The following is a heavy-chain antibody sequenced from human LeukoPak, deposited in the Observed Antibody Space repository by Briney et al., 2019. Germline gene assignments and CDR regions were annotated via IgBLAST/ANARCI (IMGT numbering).Heavy chain of an antibody. V-gene: IGHV3-7*01. CDR3: AGAICCSSTSWHPWFDP. Sequence: SGGSLRLSCAASGFTFSSYWMSWVRQAPGKGLEWVANIKQDGSEKYYVNSVKGRFTISRDNAKNSLYLQMNSLRAEDTAVYYCAGAICCSSTSWHPWFDPWGQGTLVTVSS. J-gene: IGHJ5*02. CDR2: IKQDGSEK. CDR1: GFTFSSYW. D-gene: IGHD2-2*01.